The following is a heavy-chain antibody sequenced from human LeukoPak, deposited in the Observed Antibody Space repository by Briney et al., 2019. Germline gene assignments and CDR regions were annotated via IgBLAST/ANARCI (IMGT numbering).Heavy chain of an antibody. D-gene: IGHD6-13*01. CDR2: IYYSGST. CDR1: GGSISSSSYY. J-gene: IGHJ5*02. Sequence: PSETLSLTCTVSGGSISSSSYYWGWIRQPPGKGLEWIGSIYYSGSTYYNPSLKSRVTISVDTSKNQFSLKLSSVTAADTAVYYCARDPGIAAAGTAFDPWGQGTLVTVSS. CDR3: ARDPGIAAAGTAFDP. V-gene: IGHV4-39*07.